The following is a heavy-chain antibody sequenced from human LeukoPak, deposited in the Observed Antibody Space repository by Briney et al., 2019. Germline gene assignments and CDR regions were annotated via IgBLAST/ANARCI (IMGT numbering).Heavy chain of an antibody. Sequence: SETLSLTCAVYGGSFSGYYWSWIRQPPGKGLEWIGEINHSGSTNYNPSLKSRVTISVDTSKNQFSLKLSSVTAADTAVYFCAGGPYSYDSSGAFDIWGQGTMVTVSS. V-gene: IGHV4-34*01. D-gene: IGHD3-22*01. CDR1: GGSFSGYY. CDR2: INHSGST. CDR3: AGGPYSYDSSGAFDI. J-gene: IGHJ3*02.